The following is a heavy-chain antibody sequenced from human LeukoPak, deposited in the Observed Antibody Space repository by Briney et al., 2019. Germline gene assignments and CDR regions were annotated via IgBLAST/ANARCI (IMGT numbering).Heavy chain of an antibody. CDR3: ARTRSLGPYWFDP. D-gene: IGHD1-26*01. V-gene: IGHV3-11*04. Sequence: GGSLRLSCAASGFTFSDYYMSWIRQAPGKGLEWVSYISSSGSTIYYADSVKGRFAISRDNAKNSLYLQMNSLRAEDTAVYYCARTRSLGPYWFDPWGQGTLVTVSS. CDR1: GFTFSDYY. CDR2: ISSSGSTI. J-gene: IGHJ5*02.